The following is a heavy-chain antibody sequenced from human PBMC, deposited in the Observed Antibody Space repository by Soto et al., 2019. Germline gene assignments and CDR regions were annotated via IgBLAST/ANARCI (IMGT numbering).Heavy chain of an antibody. J-gene: IGHJ4*02. Sequence: QVQLVQSGAEVKKPGASVKVSCKASGYPLTGYYMYWVRQAPGQGLEWMGGINPNTGGTDYAQKFQGRPTTTRDTCISTVYMELRSLTSDDMAVYYCARDPIGGGAPYYFDYWGQGTLVTVSS. D-gene: IGHD3-16*01. CDR3: ARDPIGGGAPYYFDY. CDR1: GYPLTGYY. V-gene: IGHV1-2*02. CDR2: INPNTGGT.